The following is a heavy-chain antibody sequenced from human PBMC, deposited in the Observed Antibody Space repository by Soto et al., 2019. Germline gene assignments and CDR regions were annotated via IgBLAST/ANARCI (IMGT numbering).Heavy chain of an antibody. V-gene: IGHV3-23*01. Sequence: ERSLRLSCTASGFTFSDSAMTWVRQAPGKGMEWVSTISGGSSVTYYGDSVKGRFTISRANAKKTLFLQLNRLSAEDTATYYCAKVLSKNYYYPFDFWGKGPQVVFSS. CDR3: AKVLSKNYYYPFDF. CDR1: GFTFSDSA. J-gene: IGHJ4*02. CDR2: ISGGSSVT. D-gene: IGHD3-10*01.